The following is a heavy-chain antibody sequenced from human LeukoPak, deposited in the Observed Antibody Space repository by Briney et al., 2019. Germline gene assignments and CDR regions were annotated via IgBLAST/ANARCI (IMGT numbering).Heavy chain of an antibody. J-gene: IGHJ3*02. Sequence: SETLSLTCTVSGGSISSYYWSWIRQPPGKGLEWIGYIYYSGSTNYNPSLKSRVTISVDTSKNQFSLKLSSVTAADTAVYYCARASMGAISIAFDIRGQGTMVTVSS. V-gene: IGHV4-59*01. D-gene: IGHD1-26*01. CDR3: ARASMGAISIAFDI. CDR1: GGSISSYY. CDR2: IYYSGST.